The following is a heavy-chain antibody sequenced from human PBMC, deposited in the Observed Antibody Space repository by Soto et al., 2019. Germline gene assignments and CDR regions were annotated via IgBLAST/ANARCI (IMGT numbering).Heavy chain of an antibody. J-gene: IGHJ6*03. CDR1: GFTFSGSA. V-gene: IGHV3-73*01. D-gene: IGHD3-3*01. Sequence: EVQLVESGGGLVQPGGSLKLSCAASGFTFSGSAMHWVRQASGKGLEWVGRIRSKGNNYATAYGASLKGRFTISRDDSKNTAYQQMNSLNTEDTAVYYCSRQASDFWSGKPQYYMDVWGKGTTVTVSS. CDR3: SRQASDFWSGKPQYYMDV. CDR2: IRSKGNNYAT.